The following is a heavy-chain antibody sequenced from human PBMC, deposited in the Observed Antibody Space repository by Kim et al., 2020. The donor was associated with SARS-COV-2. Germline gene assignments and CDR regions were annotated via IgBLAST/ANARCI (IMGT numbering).Heavy chain of an antibody. J-gene: IGHJ5*02. D-gene: IGHD6-13*01. Sequence: PSLKSRVTISVDTSKNQFSLKLSSVTAADTAVYYCARGRRIAAAGNWFDPWGQGTLVTVSS. V-gene: IGHV4-34*01. CDR3: ARGRRIAAAGNWFDP.